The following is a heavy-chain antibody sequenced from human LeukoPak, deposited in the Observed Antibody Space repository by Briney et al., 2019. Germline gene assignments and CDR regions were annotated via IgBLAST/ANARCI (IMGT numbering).Heavy chain of an antibody. CDR3: ARGYGDLPTRGDYFDY. Sequence: SETLSLTCAVYGVSFSGYYWSWIRQPPGKGLEWIGEINHSGSTNYNPSLKSRVTISVDTSKNQFSLKLSSVTAADTAVYYCARGYGDLPTRGDYFDYWGQGTLVTVSS. J-gene: IGHJ4*02. V-gene: IGHV4-34*01. D-gene: IGHD4-17*01. CDR1: GVSFSGYY. CDR2: INHSGST.